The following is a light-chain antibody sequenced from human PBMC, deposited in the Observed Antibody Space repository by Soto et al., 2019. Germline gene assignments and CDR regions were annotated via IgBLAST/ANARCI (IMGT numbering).Light chain of an antibody. J-gene: IGLJ1*01. CDR3: SSYTSSITLV. Sequence: QSALTQPASVSGSPGQSITISCTGTSSDVGGYNYVSWYQQHPGKAPKLMIYDVSNRPSGVSNRFSGSKSGNTASLTISGLQAEDEADYYCSSYTSSITLVFATGTKLTVL. CDR1: SSDVGGYNY. CDR2: DVS. V-gene: IGLV2-14*01.